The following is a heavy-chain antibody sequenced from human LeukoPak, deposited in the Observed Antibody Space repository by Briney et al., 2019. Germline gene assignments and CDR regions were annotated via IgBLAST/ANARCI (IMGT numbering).Heavy chain of an antibody. D-gene: IGHD3-22*01. CDR3: ARGVSGYFDSSGRHY. Sequence: GGSLRLSCAASGFTFNTYTINWVRQAPGKGLEWVSSISSSSIYIYYADSLKGRFTISRDNAKNSLSLQMNSLRAEDTAVFYCARGVSGYFDSSGRHYWGQGTLVTVSS. CDR2: ISSSSIYI. CDR1: GFTFNTYT. V-gene: IGHV3-21*01. J-gene: IGHJ4*02.